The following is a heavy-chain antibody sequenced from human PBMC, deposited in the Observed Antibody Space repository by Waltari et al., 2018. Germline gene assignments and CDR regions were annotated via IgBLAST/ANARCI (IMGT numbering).Heavy chain of an antibody. CDR3: AREIADQNDY. CDR2: INPNSGGT. J-gene: IGHJ4*02. D-gene: IGHD3-22*01. Sequence: QVQLVQSGAEVKKPGASVKVSCKASGYTFTGYYMKRVRQAPGQGLAWMGWINPNSGGTNYAQKLQGRVTMTRDTSISTAYMELSRLRSDDTAVYYCAREIADQNDYWGQGTLVTVSS. V-gene: IGHV1-2*02. CDR1: GYTFTGYY.